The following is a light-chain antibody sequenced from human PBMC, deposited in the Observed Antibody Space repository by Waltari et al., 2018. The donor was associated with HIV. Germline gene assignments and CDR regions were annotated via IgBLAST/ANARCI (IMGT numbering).Light chain of an antibody. CDR2: DVN. CDR3: CSYAGSYTFWV. Sequence: QSALTQPRSVSGSPGQSVTISCTGTSSDVGGYNYVSWYQQHPGKAPKLMIYDVNKRPSGVPDRFSCSKAGNTASLTISGLQAEDEADYYCCSYAGSYTFWVFGGGTKLTVL. V-gene: IGLV2-11*01. J-gene: IGLJ3*02. CDR1: SSDVGGYNY.